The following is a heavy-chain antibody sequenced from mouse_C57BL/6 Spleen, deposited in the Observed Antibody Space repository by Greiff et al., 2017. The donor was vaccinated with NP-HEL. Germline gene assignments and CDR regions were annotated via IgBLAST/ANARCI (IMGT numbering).Heavy chain of an antibody. V-gene: IGHV5-16*01. CDR2: INYDGSST. J-gene: IGHJ2*01. Sequence: EVMLVESEGGLVQPGSSMKLSCTASGFTFSDYYMAWVRQVPEKGLEWVANINYDGSSTYYLDSLKSRFIISRDNAKNILYLQMSSLKSEDTATYYCARESGYGSREYYFDYWGQGTTLTVSS. CDR3: ARESGYGSREYYFDY. D-gene: IGHD1-1*01. CDR1: GFTFSDYY.